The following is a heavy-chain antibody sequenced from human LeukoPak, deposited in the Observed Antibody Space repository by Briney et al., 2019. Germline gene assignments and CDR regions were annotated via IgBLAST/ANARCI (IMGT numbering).Heavy chain of an antibody. CDR3: AKERGNGWPLDY. J-gene: IGHJ4*02. D-gene: IGHD6-19*01. CDR1: GFIFSSYA. CDR2: ISDSSGRT. Sequence: PGGSLRLSCAASGFIFSSYAMGWVRQAPGKGLEWVSGISDSSGRTHYADSVKGQFTISRDNSKNTLYLQMNSLRAEDTAVYYCAKERGNGWPLDYWGQGTLVTVSS. V-gene: IGHV3-23*01.